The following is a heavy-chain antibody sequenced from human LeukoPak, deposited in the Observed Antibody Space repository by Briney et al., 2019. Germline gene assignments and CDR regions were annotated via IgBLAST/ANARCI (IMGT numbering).Heavy chain of an antibody. CDR1: GFTFSSYW. CDR3: ASRDGRYGH. J-gene: IGHJ4*02. D-gene: IGHD1-26*01. CDR2: IRQDGREK. Sequence: GESLRLSCAASGFTFSSYWMTWLRQAPGKGLEGVANIRQDGREKYYVASVKGRFTISRDNAKNSLYLQMNSLRAEDTAVYYCASRDGRYGHWGQGTLVTVSS. V-gene: IGHV3-7*01.